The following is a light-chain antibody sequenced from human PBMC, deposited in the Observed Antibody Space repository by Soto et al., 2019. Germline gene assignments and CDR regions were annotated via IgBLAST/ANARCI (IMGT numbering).Light chain of an antibody. CDR2: DAS. Sequence: DIQITLSPSTLSASVGDRVTITCRASQSISSWLAWYQQKPGKAPKLLIYDASSVESGVPSRFSGSGSGTEFTLTISSLQPDDFATYYCQQYNSYWTFGQGTKVDI. CDR1: QSISSW. V-gene: IGKV1-5*01. CDR3: QQYNSYWT. J-gene: IGKJ1*01.